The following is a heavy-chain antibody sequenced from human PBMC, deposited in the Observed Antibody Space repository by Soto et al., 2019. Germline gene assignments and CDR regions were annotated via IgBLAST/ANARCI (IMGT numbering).Heavy chain of an antibody. CDR3: ASRWGEGRVDY. V-gene: IGHV4-4*02. CDR1: GGSISSSNW. J-gene: IGHJ4*02. CDR2: IYHSGNT. D-gene: IGHD3-10*01. Sequence: QVQLQESGPGLVKPSGTLSLTCAVSGGSISSSNWWSWVRQPPGKGLEWIGEIYHSGNTNYNPSLKTRVTMAVDKSRNQFSLKLSSVTAADTAVYYCASRWGEGRVDYWGQGTLVTVSS.